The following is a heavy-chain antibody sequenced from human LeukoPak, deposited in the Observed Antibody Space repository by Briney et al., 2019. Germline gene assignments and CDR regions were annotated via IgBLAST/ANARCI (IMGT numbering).Heavy chain of an antibody. CDR1: GFTFSIYN. CDR3: ARGGSYLSAFDI. J-gene: IGHJ3*02. V-gene: IGHV3-21*04. CDR2: ISSSSSYI. Sequence: GGSLRLSCAASGFTFSIYNMNWVRQAPGKGLEWVSSISSSSSYIYYADSVKGRFTISRDNSKNTLYLQMNSLRAEDTAVYYCARGGSYLSAFDIWGQGTMVTVSS. D-gene: IGHD1-26*01.